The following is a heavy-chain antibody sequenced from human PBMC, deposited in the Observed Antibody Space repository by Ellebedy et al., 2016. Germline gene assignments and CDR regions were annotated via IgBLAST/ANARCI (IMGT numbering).Heavy chain of an antibody. V-gene: IGHV3-23*01. D-gene: IGHD1-1*01. J-gene: IGHJ4*02. Sequence: GGSLRLXCAASGFTFSSYAMSWVRQAPGKGLEWVSAISGSGGNTYYADSVKGRFTISRDNSKNTLYLQMNSLRAEDTAVYYCAKGNGGAVDYWGQGTLVTVSS. CDR1: GFTFSSYA. CDR3: AKGNGGAVDY. CDR2: ISGSGGNT.